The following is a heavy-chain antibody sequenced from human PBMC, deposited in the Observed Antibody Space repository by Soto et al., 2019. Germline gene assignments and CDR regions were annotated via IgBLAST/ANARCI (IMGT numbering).Heavy chain of an antibody. CDR3: AKRPLTAAGFDY. D-gene: IGHD6-13*01. J-gene: IGHJ4*02. CDR2: ITGSGGGT. V-gene: IGHV3-23*01. Sequence: GGSLRLSCAASGFTFSNYAMTWVRQAPGKGLEWVSVITGSGGGTYFVDSVKGRFTISRDNSKNTVYLQMNSLGVEDTAVYYCAKRPLTAAGFDYWGQGTLVTVSS. CDR1: GFTFSNYA.